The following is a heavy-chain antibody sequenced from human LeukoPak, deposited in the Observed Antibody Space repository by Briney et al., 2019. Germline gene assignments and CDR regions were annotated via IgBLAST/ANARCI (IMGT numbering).Heavy chain of an antibody. Sequence: GGSLRLSCAASGLTFSESAMGWVRQAPGKGLEGVANIQQNGGGKHYVDSVKGRFTISRDNAKKSLYLQMDNLRAEDTAVYYCATGGDLYCTTANCLPFDYWGQGTLVTVSS. CDR1: GLTFSESA. V-gene: IGHV3-7*01. D-gene: IGHD2-8*01. CDR3: ATGGDLYCTTANCLPFDY. J-gene: IGHJ4*02. CDR2: IQQNGGGK.